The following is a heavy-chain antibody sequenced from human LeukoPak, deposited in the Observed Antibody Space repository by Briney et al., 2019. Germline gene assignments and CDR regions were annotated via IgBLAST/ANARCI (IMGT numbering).Heavy chain of an antibody. V-gene: IGHV4-39*07. D-gene: IGHD6-6*01. CDR2: IYYSGST. CDR3: ARAATIAARPGDAFDI. J-gene: IGHJ3*02. CDR1: GGSISSSSYY. Sequence: SETLSLTCTVSGGSISSSSYYWGWIRQPPGKGLEWIGSIYYSGSTYYNPSLKSRVTISVDTSKNQFSLKLSSVTAADTAVYYCARAATIAARPGDAFDIWGQGTMVTVSS.